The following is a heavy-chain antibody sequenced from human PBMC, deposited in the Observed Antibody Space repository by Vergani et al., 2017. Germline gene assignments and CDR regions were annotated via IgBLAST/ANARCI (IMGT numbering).Heavy chain of an antibody. CDR1: GFTFSSYW. D-gene: IGHD2-2*01. CDR2: IKQDGREK. V-gene: IGHV3-7*03. CDR3: ARDRVVVVPAASRYYYYGMDV. J-gene: IGHJ6*02. Sequence: EVQLVESGGGLVQPGGSLRLSCAASGFTFSSYWMSWVRQAPGKGLEWVANIKQDGREKYYVDSVKGRFTISRDNAKNSLYLQMKSLRAEDTAVYYCARDRVVVVPAASRYYYYGMDVWGQGTTVTVSS.